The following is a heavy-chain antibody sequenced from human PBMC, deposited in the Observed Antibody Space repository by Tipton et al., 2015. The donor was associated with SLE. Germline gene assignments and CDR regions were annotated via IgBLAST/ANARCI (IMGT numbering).Heavy chain of an antibody. V-gene: IGHV3-30-3*01. CDR3: ARDFMITFGESAFDI. Sequence: SLRLSCAASGFTFSSYWMSWVRQAPGKGLEWVAVISYDGSNKYYADSVKGRFTISRDNSKNTLYLQMNSLRAEDTAVYYCARDFMITFGESAFDIWGLGTMVTVSS. J-gene: IGHJ3*02. CDR1: GFTFSSYW. D-gene: IGHD3-16*01. CDR2: ISYDGSNK.